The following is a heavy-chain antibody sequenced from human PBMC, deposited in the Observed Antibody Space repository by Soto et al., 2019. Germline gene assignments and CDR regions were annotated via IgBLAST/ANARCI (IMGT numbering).Heavy chain of an antibody. V-gene: IGHV1-58*02. CDR1: GFTFTSSA. J-gene: IGHJ3*02. CDR2: IVVGSGNT. CDR3: AAAGGDCSSTSCYFVGAFDI. D-gene: IGHD2-2*01. Sequence: QMQLVQSGPEVKKPGTSVKVSCKASGFTFTSSAMQWVRQARGQRLEWIGWIVVGSGNTNYAQKLQERVTITRDMSTSTAYMELSSLRSEDTAVYYCAAAGGDCSSTSCYFVGAFDIWGQGTMVTVSS.